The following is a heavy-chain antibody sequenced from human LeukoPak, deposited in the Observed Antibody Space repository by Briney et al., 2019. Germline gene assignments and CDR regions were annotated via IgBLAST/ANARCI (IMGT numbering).Heavy chain of an antibody. CDR2: IYYSGST. Sequence: SETLSLTCTVSGGSISSYYWSWIRQPPGKGLEWIGYIYYSGSTNYNPSLKSRVTISVDTSKNQFSLKLSSVTAADTAVYYCARDPGDGYNPFGYWGQGTLVTVSS. CDR3: ARDPGDGYNPFGY. J-gene: IGHJ4*02. V-gene: IGHV4-59*01. D-gene: IGHD5-24*01. CDR1: GGSISSYY.